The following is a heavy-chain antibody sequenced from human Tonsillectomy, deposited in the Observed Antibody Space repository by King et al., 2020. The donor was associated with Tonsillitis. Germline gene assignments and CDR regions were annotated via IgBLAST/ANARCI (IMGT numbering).Heavy chain of an antibody. Sequence: EVQLVESWGGLVQPGGSLRLSCAASGFTFSSYAMNWVRQAPGKGLEWVSAICGSGGSTYYADSVKGRFTISRDNSKNTLHLQMNSLRAEDTAVYYCAKGEVVFILPTYVDYCGPGTLVSVSS. CDR1: GFTFSSYA. D-gene: IGHD3-22*01. CDR3: AKGEVVFILPTYVDY. J-gene: IGHJ4*02. CDR2: ICGSGGST. V-gene: IGHV3-23*04.